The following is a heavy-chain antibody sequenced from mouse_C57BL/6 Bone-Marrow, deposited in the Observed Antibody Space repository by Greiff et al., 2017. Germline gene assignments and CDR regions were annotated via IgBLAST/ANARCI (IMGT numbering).Heavy chain of an antibody. V-gene: IGHV1-80*01. CDR3: ARGDYYGSSPDY. Sequence: QVQLQQSGAELVKPGASVKISCKASGYAFSSYWMNWVKQRPGKGLEWIGQIYPGGGATYYNGTFKGKATLTADKSSSTAYMQLSSLTSEDSAVYFCARGDYYGSSPDYWGQGTTLTVSS. D-gene: IGHD1-1*01. CDR2: IYPGGGAT. J-gene: IGHJ2*01. CDR1: GYAFSSYW.